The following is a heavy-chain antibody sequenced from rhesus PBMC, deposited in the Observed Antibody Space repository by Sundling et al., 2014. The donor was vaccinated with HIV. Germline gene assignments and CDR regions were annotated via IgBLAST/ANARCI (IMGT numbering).Heavy chain of an antibody. CDR1: GFTFSSYG. CDR3: VSGTPTIFGLVIIEEAY. D-gene: IGHD3-3*01. Sequence: EVHLVESGGGLVQPGGSLRLSCAASGFTFSSYGMHWVRQAPGKGLEWVAVISYDGSKTYYADSVKDRFTISRDNSKNMLYLQMNNLKLEDTAVYYCVSGTPTIFGLVIIEEAYWGQGVLVTVSS. CDR2: ISYDGSKT. J-gene: IGHJ4*01. V-gene: IGHV3-54*02.